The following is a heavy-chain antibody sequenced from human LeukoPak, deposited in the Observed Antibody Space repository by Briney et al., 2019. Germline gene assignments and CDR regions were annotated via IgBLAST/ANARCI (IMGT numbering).Heavy chain of an antibody. CDR3: AKAGDSSGLDAFDI. CDR2: ISYDGSNK. J-gene: IGHJ3*02. Sequence: PGRSLRLSCAASGSTFSSYGMHWVRQAPGKGLEWVAVISYDGSNKYYADSVKGRFTISRDNSKNTLYLQMNSLRAEDTAVYYCAKAGDSSGLDAFDIWGQGTMVTVSS. V-gene: IGHV3-30*18. CDR1: GSTFSSYG. D-gene: IGHD3-22*01.